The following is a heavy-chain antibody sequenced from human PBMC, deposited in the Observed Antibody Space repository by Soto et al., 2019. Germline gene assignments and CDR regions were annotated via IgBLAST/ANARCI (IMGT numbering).Heavy chain of an antibody. D-gene: IGHD2-15*01. CDR1: GFSLSTSGMC. J-gene: IGHJ6*02. Sequence: SGPTLVNPTQTLTLTCTFSGFSLSTSGMCVSWIRQPPGKALEWLALIDWDDDKYYSTSLKTRLIISKDTSKNQVVLTMTNMDPVDTATYYCARMTWYCSGGSCYNYGMDVWGQGTTVTVSS. V-gene: IGHV2-70*01. CDR2: IDWDDDK. CDR3: ARMTWYCSGGSCYNYGMDV.